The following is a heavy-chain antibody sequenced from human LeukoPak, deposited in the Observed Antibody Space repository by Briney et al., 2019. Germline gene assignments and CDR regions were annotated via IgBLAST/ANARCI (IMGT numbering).Heavy chain of an antibody. CDR3: ARDAEEYCTNGVCYYFDY. CDR2: INPNSGGT. CDR1: GYTFTGYY. D-gene: IGHD2-8*01. Sequence: ASVKVSCKASGYTFTGYYMHWVRQAPGQGLGWMGWINPNSGGTNYAQKFQGRVTMTRDTSISTAYMELSRLRSDDTAVHYCARDAEEYCTNGVCYYFDYWGQGTLVTVSS. J-gene: IGHJ4*02. V-gene: IGHV1-2*02.